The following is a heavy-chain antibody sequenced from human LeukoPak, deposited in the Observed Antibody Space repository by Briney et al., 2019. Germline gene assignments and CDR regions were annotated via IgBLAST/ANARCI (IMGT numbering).Heavy chain of an antibody. D-gene: IGHD6-19*01. Sequence: PGGSLRLSCAASGFTFSSYWMSWVRQAPGKGLEWEANIKEDGSEKYYVDSVKGRLTISRDAAKSSLYLQMNSLRAEDTAAYYCARLRAGDYFDYWGQGILVTVSS. V-gene: IGHV3-7*04. CDR2: IKEDGSEK. CDR3: ARLRAGDYFDY. CDR1: GFTFSSYW. J-gene: IGHJ4*02.